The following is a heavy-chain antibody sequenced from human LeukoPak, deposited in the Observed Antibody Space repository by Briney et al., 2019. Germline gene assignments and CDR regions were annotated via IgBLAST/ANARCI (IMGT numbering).Heavy chain of an antibody. CDR3: AKDRSGSYPYYFDY. Sequence: GGSLRLSCAASGFTFSSYGMHWVRQAPGKGLEWVAFIRYDGSNKYYADSVKGRFTISRDNSKNTLYLQMNSLRAEDTAVYYCAKDRSGSYPYYFDYWGQGTLVTVSS. D-gene: IGHD1-26*01. V-gene: IGHV3-30*02. CDR2: IRYDGSNK. J-gene: IGHJ4*02. CDR1: GFTFSSYG.